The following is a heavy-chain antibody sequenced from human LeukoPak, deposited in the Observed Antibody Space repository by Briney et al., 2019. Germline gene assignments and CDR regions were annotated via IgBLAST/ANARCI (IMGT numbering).Heavy chain of an antibody. CDR2: INPNSGGT. J-gene: IGHJ5*02. V-gene: IGHV1-2*02. CDR3: ARGASAYCSAGSCYSGWFDP. CDR1: GYTLTGYY. D-gene: IGHD2-15*01. Sequence: GSSVKVSCQASGYTLTGYYLHWVRPAPAQGLEWMGWINPNSGGTNYAQQFQRRVTMTRDTSISTAYMQLSRLISDDTAVFYCARGASAYCSAGSCYSGWFDPWGQGTLVTVSS.